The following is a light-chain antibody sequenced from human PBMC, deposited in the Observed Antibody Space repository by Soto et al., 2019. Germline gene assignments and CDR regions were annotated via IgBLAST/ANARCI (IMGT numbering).Light chain of an antibody. V-gene: IGKV3-11*01. CDR2: DAS. CDR1: QSISFH. Sequence: EIVLTQSPATLSLSPGERATLSCRASQSISFHLAWYQQRPGQAPRLLIYDASNRASGIPARFSGSGSGTDFTLTISSLQSEDFAVYYCQRRTNWPSLSVGGGTKVE. CDR3: QRRTNWPSLS. J-gene: IGKJ4*01.